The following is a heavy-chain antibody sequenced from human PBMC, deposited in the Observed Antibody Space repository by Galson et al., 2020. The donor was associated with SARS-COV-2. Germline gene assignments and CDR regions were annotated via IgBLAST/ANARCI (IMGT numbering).Heavy chain of an antibody. CDR3: AKVRSITIFGVVKGYYGMDV. Sequence: TRGSLRLSCAASGFTFSSYAMSWVRQAPGKGLEWVSAISGSGGSTYYADSVKDRFTISRDNSKNTLYLQMNSLRAEDTAVYYCAKVRSITIFGVVKGYYGMDVWGQWTTVTVSS. CDR1: GFTFSSYA. J-gene: IGHJ6*02. CDR2: ISGSGGST. D-gene: IGHD3-3*01. V-gene: IGHV3-23*01.